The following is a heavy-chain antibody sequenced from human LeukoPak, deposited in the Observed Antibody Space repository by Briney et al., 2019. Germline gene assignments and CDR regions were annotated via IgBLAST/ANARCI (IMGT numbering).Heavy chain of an antibody. J-gene: IGHJ4*02. D-gene: IGHD6-19*01. CDR2: ISGSGGST. CDR1: GFTFSSYA. Sequence: GGSLRLSCAASGFTFSSYAMSWVRQAPGKGLEWVSAISGSGGSTYYADSVKGRFTISRDNSKNTLYLQMNSLRAEDTAVYYCAKTRRIAVAGATDYWGQGILVTVSS. CDR3: AKTRRIAVAGATDY. V-gene: IGHV3-23*01.